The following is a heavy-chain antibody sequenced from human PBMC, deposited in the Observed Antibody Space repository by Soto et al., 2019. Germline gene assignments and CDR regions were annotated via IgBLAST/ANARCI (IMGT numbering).Heavy chain of an antibody. CDR1: GFTFSSYW. Sequence: PGGSLRLSCAASGFTFSSYWMSWVRQAPGKGLEWVANIKQDGSEKYYVDSVKGRFTISRDNAKNSLYLQMSSLRSEDTAVYYCARVVDSPYSWYFDYWGQGTLVTVSS. J-gene: IGHJ4*02. CDR2: IKQDGSEK. V-gene: IGHV3-7*02. CDR3: ARVVDSPYSWYFDY. D-gene: IGHD2-15*01.